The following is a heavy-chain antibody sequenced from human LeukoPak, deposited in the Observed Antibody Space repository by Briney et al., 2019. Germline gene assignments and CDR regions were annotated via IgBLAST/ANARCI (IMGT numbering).Heavy chain of an antibody. CDR2: ISYDGSNK. J-gene: IGHJ3*02. CDR3: AREGIAVAKGAFDI. CDR1: GFTFSSYA. D-gene: IGHD6-19*01. V-gene: IGHV3-30*04. Sequence: PGGSLRLSCAASGFTFSSYAMHWVRQAPGKGLEWVAVISYDGSNKYYADSVKGRFTISRDNSKNTLYLQMNSLRAEDTAVYYCAREGIAVAKGAFDIWGQGTMVTVSS.